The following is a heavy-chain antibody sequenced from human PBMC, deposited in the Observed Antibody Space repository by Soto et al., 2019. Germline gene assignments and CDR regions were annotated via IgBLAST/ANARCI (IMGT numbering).Heavy chain of an antibody. J-gene: IGHJ3*02. CDR2: IYYSGST. CDR1: GGSISSGDYY. CDR3: ARGGYYYDSSGYSRAFDI. D-gene: IGHD3-22*01. Sequence: KSSETLSLTCTVSGGSISSGDYYWSWIRQPPGKGLEWIGYIYYSGSTYYNPSLKSRVTISVDTSKNQFSLKLSSVTAADTAVYYCARGGYYYDSSGYSRAFDIWGQGTMVTVSS. V-gene: IGHV4-30-4*01.